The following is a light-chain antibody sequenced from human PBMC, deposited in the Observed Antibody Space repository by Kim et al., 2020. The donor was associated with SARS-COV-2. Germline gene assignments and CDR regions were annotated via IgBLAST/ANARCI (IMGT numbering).Light chain of an antibody. CDR2: GAS. J-gene: IGKJ1*01. V-gene: IGKV3-20*01. Sequence: LSPGERTTLSCRASQSVSSNFLAWYQQKPGQAPRLVIYGASTRATGIPDRFSGSGSGTDFTLSISRLEPEDFAVYYCQQYGRSSTFGQGTKVDIK. CDR3: QQYGRSST. CDR1: QSVSSNF.